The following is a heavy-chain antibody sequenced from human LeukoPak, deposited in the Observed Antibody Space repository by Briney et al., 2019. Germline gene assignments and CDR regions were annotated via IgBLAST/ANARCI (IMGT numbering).Heavy chain of an antibody. J-gene: IGHJ5*02. CDR3: ARDNYYYDSSGYYLISNWFDP. CDR2: ISSSGSTI. D-gene: IGHD3-22*01. V-gene: IGHV3-48*03. Sequence: GESLRLSCAASGFTFSSYEMNWVRQAPGKGLEWVSYISSSGSTIYYADSVRGRFTISRDNAKNSLYLQMNSLRAEDTAVYYCARDNYYYDSSGYYLISNWFDPWGQGTLVTVSS. CDR1: GFTFSSYE.